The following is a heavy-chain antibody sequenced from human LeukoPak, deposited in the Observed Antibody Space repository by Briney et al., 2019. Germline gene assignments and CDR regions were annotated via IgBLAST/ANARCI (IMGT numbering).Heavy chain of an antibody. CDR1: GFTFSSYD. CDR3: ARSLRFLEWSFQTNPRGMDV. V-gene: IGHV3-13*01. CDR2: IGTAGDT. Sequence: GGSLRLSCAASGFTFSSYDMHWVRQATGKGLEWVSAIGTAGDTYYPGSVKGRFTISRENAKNSLYLQMNSLRAGDTAVYYCARSLRFLEWSFQTNPRGMDVWGQGTTVTVSS. J-gene: IGHJ6*02. D-gene: IGHD3-3*01.